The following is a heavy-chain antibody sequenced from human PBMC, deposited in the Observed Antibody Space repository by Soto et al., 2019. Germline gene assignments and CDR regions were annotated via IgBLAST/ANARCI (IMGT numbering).Heavy chain of an antibody. D-gene: IGHD6-13*01. J-gene: IGHJ6*02. CDR2: IYYSGST. V-gene: IGHV4-39*01. Sequence: NPSETLSLTCTVSGGSISSSSYYWGWIRQPPGKGLEWIGSIYYSGSTYYNPSLKSRVTISVDTSKNQFSLKLSSVTAADTAVYYCASTYSSSVGNYYYYYGMDVWGQGTTVTVSS. CDR3: ASTYSSSVGNYYYYYGMDV. CDR1: GGSISSSSYY.